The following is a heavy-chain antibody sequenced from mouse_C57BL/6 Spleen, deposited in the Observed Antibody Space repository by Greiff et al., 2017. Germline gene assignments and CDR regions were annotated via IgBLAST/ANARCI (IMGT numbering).Heavy chain of an antibody. Sequence: ESGPGLVKPSQSLSLTCSVTGYSITSGYYWNWIRQFPGNKLEWMGYISYDGSNNYNPSLKNRISITRDTSKNQFFLKLNYVTTEDTATYYCARWTLDGYSYYFDYWGQGTTLTV. D-gene: IGHD2-3*01. CDR3: ARWTLDGYSYYFDY. CDR2: ISYDGSN. V-gene: IGHV3-6*01. CDR1: GYSITSGYY. J-gene: IGHJ2*01.